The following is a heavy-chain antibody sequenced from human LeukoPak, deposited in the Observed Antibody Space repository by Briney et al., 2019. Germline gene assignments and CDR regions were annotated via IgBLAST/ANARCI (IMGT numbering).Heavy chain of an antibody. D-gene: IGHD6-13*01. CDR3: ARHADTSSWYYDFDY. V-gene: IGHV4-59*08. J-gene: IGHJ4*02. Sequence: SETLSLTCTVSGVSISSYYWSWIRQPPGKGLEWIANIHNSGNTSYNPSLRSRVTISLDTSKNQFSLKLSSVTAADTAVYYCARHADTSSWYYDFDYWGQGSLVTVSS. CDR1: GVSISSYY. CDR2: IHNSGNT.